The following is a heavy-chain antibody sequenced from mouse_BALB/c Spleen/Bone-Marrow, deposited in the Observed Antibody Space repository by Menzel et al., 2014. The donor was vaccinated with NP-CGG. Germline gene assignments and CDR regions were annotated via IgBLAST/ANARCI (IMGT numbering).Heavy chain of an antibody. V-gene: IGHV2-2*02. D-gene: IGHD2-14*01. CDR1: GFSLTSYG. J-gene: IGHJ4*01. CDR2: IWSGGST. Sequence: QVQLQQSGPGLVQPSQSLSITCTVSGFSLTSYGVHWVRQSPGKGLEWLGVIWSGGSTDYNAAFKSRLSISKDNSKSQVFFKMNSLQPNDTAIYYCARMDRSSYAMDYRGQGTSVTVSS. CDR3: ARMDRSSYAMDY.